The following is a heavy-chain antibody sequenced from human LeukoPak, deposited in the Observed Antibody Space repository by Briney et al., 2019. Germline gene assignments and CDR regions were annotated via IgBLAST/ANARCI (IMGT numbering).Heavy chain of an antibody. V-gene: IGHV1-69*13. D-gene: IGHD6-6*01. CDR3: ARGPFHSSSSEKPYYYYYGMDV. CDR2: IIPIFGTA. J-gene: IGHJ6*02. CDR1: GGTFSSYA. Sequence: ASVKVSCKASGGTFSSYAISWVRQAPGQGLEWMGGIIPIFGTANYAQKFQGRVTITADESTSTAYMGLSSLRSEDTAVYYCARGPFHSSSSEKPYYYYYGMDVWGQGTTVTVSS.